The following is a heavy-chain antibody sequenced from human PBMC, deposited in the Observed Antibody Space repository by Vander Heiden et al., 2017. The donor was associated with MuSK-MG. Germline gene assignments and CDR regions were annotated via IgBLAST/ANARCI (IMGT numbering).Heavy chain of an antibody. CDR1: GFTFSDYR. CDR3: ASLRSLDYLDV. Sequence: PGGSLTLSCKTSGFTFSDYRMNWVRRAPGKGLEWVAVIWDDGSDHFYADSVKGRFTIYRDNSKNTLSLQMNSLRVDDTGIYYCASLRSLDYLDVWGKGTTGIVSS. J-gene: IGHJ6*03. D-gene: IGHD3-10*01. V-gene: IGHV3-33*01. CDR2: IWDDGSDH.